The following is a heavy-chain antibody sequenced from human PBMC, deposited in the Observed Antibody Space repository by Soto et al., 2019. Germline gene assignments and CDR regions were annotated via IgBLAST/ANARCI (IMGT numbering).Heavy chain of an antibody. CDR3: AREGSYEYYFDY. Sequence: ASVKVSCKASGYTFTSYAMHWVRQAPGQRLEWMGWINAGNGNTKYSQKFQGRVTITRDTSASTAYMELSSLRSEDTAVYYCAREGSYEYYFDYWGQGTLVTVSS. J-gene: IGHJ4*02. D-gene: IGHD5-12*01. CDR2: INAGNGNT. CDR1: GYTFTSYA. V-gene: IGHV1-3*01.